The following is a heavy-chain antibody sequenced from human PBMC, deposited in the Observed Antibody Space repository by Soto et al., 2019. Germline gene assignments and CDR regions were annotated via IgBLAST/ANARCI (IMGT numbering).Heavy chain of an antibody. J-gene: IGHJ4*02. CDR1: GYFFTNYY. CDR2: INLSADRT. D-gene: IGHD3-22*01. CDR3: VRDPSSGYRSFDY. V-gene: IGHV1-46*03. Sequence: QVQLVQSGAEVKKPGASVKVACKASGYFFTNYYIHWVRQAPGQGLEWMGIINLSADRTSYAQKFQCRFTVTMDTSTSTVYMELGSLRSEDTAVYYCVRDPSSGYRSFDYWGQGTLVTVSS.